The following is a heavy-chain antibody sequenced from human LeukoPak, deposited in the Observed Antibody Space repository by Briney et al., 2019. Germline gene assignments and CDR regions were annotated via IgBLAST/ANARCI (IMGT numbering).Heavy chain of an antibody. Sequence: ASVKVSFKASGYTFTSYGISWVRQAPGQGLEWMGWISAYNGNTNYAQKLQGRVTVTTDTSTRTVYMELRSLRSDDTAVYYCARTPVGFNTVTPTDVRYWGQGTLVTVSS. V-gene: IGHV1-18*01. D-gene: IGHD4-17*01. CDR2: ISAYNGNT. CDR3: ARTPVGFNTVTPTDVRY. CDR1: GYTFTSYG. J-gene: IGHJ4*02.